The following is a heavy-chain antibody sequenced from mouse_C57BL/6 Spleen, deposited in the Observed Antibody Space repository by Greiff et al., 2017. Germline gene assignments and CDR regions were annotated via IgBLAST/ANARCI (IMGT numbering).Heavy chain of an antibody. CDR1: GFTFTDYY. V-gene: IGHV7-3*01. D-gene: IGHD4-1*01. CDR2: IRNKANGYTT. Sequence: EVKLMESGGGLVQPGGSLSLSCAASGFTFTDYYMSWVRQPPGKALEWLGFIRNKANGYTTEYSASVKGRFTISRDNSQSILYLQMNALRAEASATYYCARFELDYFDYWGQGTTLTVSS. CDR3: ARFELDYFDY. J-gene: IGHJ2*01.